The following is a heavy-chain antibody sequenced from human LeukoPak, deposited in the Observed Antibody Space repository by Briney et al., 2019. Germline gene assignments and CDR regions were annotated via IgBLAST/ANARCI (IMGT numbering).Heavy chain of an antibody. V-gene: IGHV3-9*01. CDR2: ISWNSGSI. CDR1: GFTFGVYA. J-gene: IGHJ5*02. CDR3: ANALGQLVSWSDP. D-gene: IGHD6-6*01. Sequence: GGSLRLSCTASGFTFGVYAMHWVRQAPGKGLEWVSGISWNSGSIGYADSVKRRFTISRDNAKNSLYLQMNSLRAEDTALYYCANALGQLVSWSDPWGQGTLVTVSS.